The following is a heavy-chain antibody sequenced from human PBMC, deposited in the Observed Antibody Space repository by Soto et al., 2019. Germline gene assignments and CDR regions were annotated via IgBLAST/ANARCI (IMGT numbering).Heavy chain of an antibody. V-gene: IGHV4-31*03. D-gene: IGHD3-3*01. J-gene: IGHJ6*03. CDR2: IYYSGST. CDR3: ARGDAFDGVENYMDV. Sequence: SETLSLTCTVSGGSISSGGYYWSWIRQHPGKGLEWIGYIYYSGSTYYNPSLKSRVTISVDTSKNQFSLKLSSVTAADTALYYCARGDAFDGVENYMDVWGKGTTVTVSS. CDR1: GGSISSGGYY.